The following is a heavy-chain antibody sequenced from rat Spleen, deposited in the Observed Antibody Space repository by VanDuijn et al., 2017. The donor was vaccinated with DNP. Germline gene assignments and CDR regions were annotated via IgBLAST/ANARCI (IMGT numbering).Heavy chain of an antibody. CDR1: GFTFSDYN. Sequence: EVQLVESGGGLVQPGRSLKLSCAASGFTFSDYNMAWVRQAPKKGLEWVATISYDGSSTYYRDSVKGRFTISRDNAKSNLYLQMDSLRSEDTATYYGVRQDGYWGQGVMVTVSS. CDR3: VRQDGY. J-gene: IGHJ2*01. CDR2: ISYDGSST. V-gene: IGHV5-7*01.